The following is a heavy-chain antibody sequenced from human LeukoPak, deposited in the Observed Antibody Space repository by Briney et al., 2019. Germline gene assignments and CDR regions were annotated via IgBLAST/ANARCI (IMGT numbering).Heavy chain of an antibody. J-gene: IGHJ4*02. V-gene: IGHV4-39*07. CDR2: IYYSGST. D-gene: IGHD3-22*01. CDR1: GGSISSYY. CDR3: ASTPKYYYDSSGYPLLDY. Sequence: PSETLSLTCTVSGGSISSYYWGWIRQPPGKGLEWIGSIYYSGSTYYNPSLKSRVTISVDTSKNQFSLKLSSVTAADTAVYYCASTPKYYYDSSGYPLLDYWGQGTLVTVSS.